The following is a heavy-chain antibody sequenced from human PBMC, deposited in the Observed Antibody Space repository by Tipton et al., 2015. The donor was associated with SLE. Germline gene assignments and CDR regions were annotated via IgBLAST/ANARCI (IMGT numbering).Heavy chain of an antibody. CDR1: GGSVSESYY. J-gene: IGHJ5*02. CDR3: ARGVILGPIHWFDP. D-gene: IGHD5-12*01. CDR2: IYITGST. Sequence: TLSLTCTVSGGSVSESYYWSWIRQPAGKGLEWIGHIYITGSTTYNPSLRSRVTISLDTSKNQFSLRLSSVTAADTAVYYCARGVILGPIHWFDPWGQGTLVTVSS. V-gene: IGHV4-61*09.